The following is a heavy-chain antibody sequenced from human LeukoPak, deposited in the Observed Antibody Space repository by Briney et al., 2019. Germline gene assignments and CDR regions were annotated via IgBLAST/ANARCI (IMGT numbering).Heavy chain of an antibody. D-gene: IGHD2-8*01. CDR2: IKQGETEK. J-gene: IGHJ2*01. Sequence: GGSLRLSCAVSGLNFRSFWMSWVRQAPGKGLEWVANIKQGETEKFYVDSVKGRFTTSRDNAKNSLYLQMNSLRVEDSAVYYCARGFYFSMTELYYLDLWGRGTLVTVSS. CDR3: ARGFYFSMTELYYLDL. CDR1: GLNFRSFW. V-gene: IGHV3-7*04.